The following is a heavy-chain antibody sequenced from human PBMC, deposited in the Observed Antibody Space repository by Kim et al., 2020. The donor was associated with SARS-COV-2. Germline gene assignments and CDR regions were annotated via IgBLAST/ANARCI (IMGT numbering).Heavy chain of an antibody. V-gene: IGHV4-59*08. CDR3: ARHPVVATIYGPPDY. Sequence: SETLSLTCTVSGGSISSYYWSWIRQPPGKGLEWIGYIYYSGSTNYNPSLKSRVTISVDTSKNQFSLKLSSVTAADTAVYYCARHPVVATIYGPPDYWGQGTLVTVSS. CDR1: GGSISSYY. J-gene: IGHJ4*02. CDR2: IYYSGST. D-gene: IGHD5-12*01.